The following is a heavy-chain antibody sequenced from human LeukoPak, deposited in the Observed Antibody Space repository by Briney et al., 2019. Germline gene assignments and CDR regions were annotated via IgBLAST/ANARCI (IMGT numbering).Heavy chain of an antibody. CDR2: ISSSGSTK. J-gene: IGHJ4*02. Sequence: GGSLRLSCGASGITFSSYSMNWVRQAPGKGLEWVSYISSSGSTKYYADSEKGRFTISRDNARNSLYLQMNSLRAEDTAVYYCAKRNDYGDYWGQGTLVTVSS. V-gene: IGHV3-48*01. CDR1: GITFSSYS. CDR3: AKRNDYGDY.